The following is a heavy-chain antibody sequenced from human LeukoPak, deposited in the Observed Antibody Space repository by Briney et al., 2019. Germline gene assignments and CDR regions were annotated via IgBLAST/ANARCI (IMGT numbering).Heavy chain of an antibody. CDR1: GFTVSSNY. CDR2: IYSGGST. J-gene: IGHJ3*02. V-gene: IGHV3-66*01. D-gene: IGHD3-22*01. Sequence: GGSLRLSCAASGFTVSSNYMSWVRQAPGKGLEWVSVIYSGGSTYYADSVKGRFTISRDNSKSTLYLQMNSLRAEDTAVYYCARGGAYYDSSGYYLAFDIWGQGTMVTVSS. CDR3: ARGGAYYDSSGYYLAFDI.